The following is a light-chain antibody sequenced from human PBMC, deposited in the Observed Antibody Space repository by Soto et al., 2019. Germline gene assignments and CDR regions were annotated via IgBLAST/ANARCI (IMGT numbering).Light chain of an antibody. CDR2: GAS. J-gene: IGKJ1*01. CDR3: QQYGSSPT. CDR1: QSVRSSY. Sequence: EIVLTQSPGTLSLSPGERATLSCRASQSVRSSYLAWYQHKPGQAPRLLIYGASTRATGIPDIFSGSGSGTDFTLTISRLEPEHFAVYYCQQYGSSPTFGQGTKVEIK. V-gene: IGKV3-20*01.